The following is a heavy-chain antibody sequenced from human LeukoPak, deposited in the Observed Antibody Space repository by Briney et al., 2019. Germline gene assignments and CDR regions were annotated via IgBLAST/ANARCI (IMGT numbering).Heavy chain of an antibody. CDR2: FDPEDGGT. CDR3: ATPHGYYYDSSGPSGAFDI. Sequence: ASVKVSCKVSGYTFTELSMHWVRQAPGKGLEWMGGFDPEDGGTIYAQKFQGRVTMTEDTSTDTAYMELSSLRSEDTAVYYCATPHGYYYDSSGPSGAFDIWGQGTMVTVSS. D-gene: IGHD3-22*01. V-gene: IGHV1-24*01. CDR1: GYTFTELS. J-gene: IGHJ3*02.